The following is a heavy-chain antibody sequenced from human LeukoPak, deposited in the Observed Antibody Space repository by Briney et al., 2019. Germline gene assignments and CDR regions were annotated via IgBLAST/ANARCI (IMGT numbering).Heavy chain of an antibody. D-gene: IGHD3-10*01. CDR3: ARVTSPFTMVRGVAGKNAFDI. CDR1: GGSISSGGYY. Sequence: PSQTLSLTCTVSGGSISSGGYYWSWIRQHPGKGLEWIGYIYHSGSTYYNPSLKSRVTISVDRSKNQFSLKLSSVTAADTAVYYCARVTSPFTMVRGVAGKNAFDIWGQGTMVTVSS. J-gene: IGHJ3*02. CDR2: IYHSGST. V-gene: IGHV4-30-2*01.